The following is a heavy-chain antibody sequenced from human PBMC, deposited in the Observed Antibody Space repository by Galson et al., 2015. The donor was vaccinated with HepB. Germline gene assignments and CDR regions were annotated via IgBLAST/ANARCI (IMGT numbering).Heavy chain of an antibody. CDR2: IVVGSGNT. D-gene: IGHD3-16*02. CDR3: AADLIVGLMGFDP. V-gene: IGHV1-58*01. J-gene: IGHJ5*02. CDR1: GFTFTSSA. Sequence: SVKVSCKASGFTFTSSAVQWVRQARGQRLEWIGWIVVGSGNTNYAQKFQERVTITRDMSTSTAYMELSSLRSGDTAVYYCAADLIVGLMGFDPWGQGTLVTVSS.